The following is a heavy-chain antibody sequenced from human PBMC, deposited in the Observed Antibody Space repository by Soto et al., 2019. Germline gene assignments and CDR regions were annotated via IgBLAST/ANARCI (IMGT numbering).Heavy chain of an antibody. CDR3: ASATVVTATFDF. Sequence: LRLSCAASGFAFRSYNMNWVRQAPGKGLEWVASISSGSSNIYYADSVKGRFTISRDNAKNSLYLQMDSLRAEDSAVYYCASATVVTATFDFWGQGTLVTVSS. V-gene: IGHV3-21*01. J-gene: IGHJ4*02. D-gene: IGHD2-21*02. CDR1: GFAFRSYN. CDR2: ISSGSSNI.